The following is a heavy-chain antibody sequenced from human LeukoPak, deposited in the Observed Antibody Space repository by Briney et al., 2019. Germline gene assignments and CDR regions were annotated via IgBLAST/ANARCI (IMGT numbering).Heavy chain of an antibody. CDR1: GGSFSSYY. D-gene: IGHD6-6*01. J-gene: IGHJ4*02. CDR3: ARDIRIAARRGLDY. V-gene: IGHV4-34*01. Sequence: NPSETLSLTCAVYGGSFSSYYWGWIRQPPGKGLEWIGSIYYSGSTNYNPSLKSRVTISVDKSKNQFSLKLSSVTAADTAVYYCARDIRIAARRGLDYWGQGTLVTVSS. CDR2: IYYSGST.